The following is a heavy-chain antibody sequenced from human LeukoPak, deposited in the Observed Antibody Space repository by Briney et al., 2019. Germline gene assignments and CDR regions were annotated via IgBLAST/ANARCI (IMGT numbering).Heavy chain of an antibody. V-gene: IGHV1-8*01. CDR1: GYTFTSYD. CDR3: ARFGYCSGGSCFDY. CDR2: MNPNSGNT. J-gene: IGHJ4*02. Sequence: ASVKVSCKASGYTFTSYDINWVRQATGQGLEWMGWMNPNSGNTGYAQKFQGRVTMTRNTSISTAYMELSSLRSEDTAVYYCARFGYCSGGSCFDYWGQGTLVTVSS. D-gene: IGHD2-15*01.